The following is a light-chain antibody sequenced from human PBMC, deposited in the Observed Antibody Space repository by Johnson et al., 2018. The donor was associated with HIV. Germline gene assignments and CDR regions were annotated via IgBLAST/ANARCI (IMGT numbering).Light chain of an antibody. V-gene: IGLV1-51*02. CDR2: KNN. CDR3: GTWDTSLSAGGV. CDR1: SSTIGNNY. J-gene: IGLJ1*01. Sequence: QSVLTQPPSVSAAPGQKVTISCSGSSSTIGNNYVSWYQVLPGTAPKLLIYKNNERPSGIPDRFSGSKSGPSATLGITALQTGDEADYYCGTWDTSLSAGGVFGTVTKVTVL.